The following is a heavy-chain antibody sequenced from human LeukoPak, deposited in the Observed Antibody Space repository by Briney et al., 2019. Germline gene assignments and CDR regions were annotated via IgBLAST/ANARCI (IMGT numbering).Heavy chain of an antibody. Sequence: ASVKVSCKASGYTFSSYDINWVRLTAGQGLEWMGWMNPNSGNTGYAQQFQGRVTMTRNTAIGTAYMELSSLRSEDTAVYYCATPGVHYDPSGYYPFQHWGQGTLVTVSS. V-gene: IGHV1-8*01. CDR2: MNPNSGNT. J-gene: IGHJ1*01. D-gene: IGHD3-22*01. CDR3: ATPGVHYDPSGYYPFQH. CDR1: GYTFSSYD.